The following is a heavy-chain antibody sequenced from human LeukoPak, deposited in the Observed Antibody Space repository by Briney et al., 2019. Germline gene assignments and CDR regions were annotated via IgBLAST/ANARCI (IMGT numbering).Heavy chain of an antibody. J-gene: IGHJ4*02. CDR2: ISGSGGST. Sequence: GGSLRLSCAASGFTFSSYAMSWVRQAPGKGLEWVSAISGSGGSTYYADSVKGRFTISRDISKNTLYLQMNSLRAEDTAVYYCAKDLVRYDDVGTPDYWGQGTLVTVSS. V-gene: IGHV3-23*01. D-gene: IGHD3-22*01. CDR3: AKDLVRYDDVGTPDY. CDR1: GFTFSSYA.